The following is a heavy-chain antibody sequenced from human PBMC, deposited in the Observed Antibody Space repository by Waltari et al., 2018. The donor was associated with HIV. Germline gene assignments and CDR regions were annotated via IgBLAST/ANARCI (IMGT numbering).Heavy chain of an antibody. CDR2: IWYDGSKK. V-gene: IGHV3-33*01. CDR3: ARVPFASSWSADSFDV. D-gene: IGHD6-13*01. J-gene: IGHJ3*01. Sequence: VQLEESGGGVVQPGRSRRLSRAAPGFRASNSGMHWVRQVPGKGLQWVSVIWYDGSKKEYSDSVKGRFTISKDNSKNTLFLQMNSLRVDDTAVYFCARVPFASSWSADSFDVWGPGTRITVSS. CDR1: GFRASNSG.